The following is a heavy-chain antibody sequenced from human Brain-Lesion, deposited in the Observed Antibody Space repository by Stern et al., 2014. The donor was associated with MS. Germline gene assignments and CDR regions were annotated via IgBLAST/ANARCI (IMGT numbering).Heavy chain of an antibody. D-gene: IGHD2-2*01. CDR1: GFPFNSYS. CDR2: LRVGTDYI. CDR3: ARVDCSGTNCFYYYYGMDV. Sequence: EVQLVESGGGLVKPGGSLRLSCEASGFPFNSYSMNWVRQAPGKGLEWVSSLRVGTDYIYYADSVKGRFTISRDNAKNSLFLQMNTLRAEDTGVYYCARVDCSGTNCFYYYYGMDVWGQGTTVTVSS. V-gene: IGHV3-21*01. J-gene: IGHJ6*02.